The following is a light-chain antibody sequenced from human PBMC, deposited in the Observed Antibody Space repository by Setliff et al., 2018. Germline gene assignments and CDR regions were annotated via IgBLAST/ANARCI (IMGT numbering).Light chain of an antibody. J-gene: IGLJ1*01. Sequence: QSALTQPASVSGSPGQSITFSCTGTSSDVGNYNLVSWYQQHPGKAPKLMIYEVSKRPSGVSNRFSGSKSGNTASLTISELQAEDEADYYCCSYAGSSTYVFGTGTKAPS. V-gene: IGLV2-23*02. CDR3: CSYAGSSTYV. CDR2: EVS. CDR1: SSDVGNYNL.